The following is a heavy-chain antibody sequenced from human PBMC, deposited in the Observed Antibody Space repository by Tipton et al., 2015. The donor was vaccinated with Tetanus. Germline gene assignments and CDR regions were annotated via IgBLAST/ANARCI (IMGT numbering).Heavy chain of an antibody. Sequence: TLSLTCTVSGASISSGGYFWNWIRQHPGKGPEWIGYIYYSGSTYYNPSLKSRVTISVDTSKNQFSLNLSSVTAADTAIYYCARTTRRWLHPDYWGPGTLVTVSS. CDR3: ARTTRRWLHPDY. D-gene: IGHD5-24*01. J-gene: IGHJ4*02. CDR2: IYYSGST. CDR1: GASISSGGYF. V-gene: IGHV4-31*03.